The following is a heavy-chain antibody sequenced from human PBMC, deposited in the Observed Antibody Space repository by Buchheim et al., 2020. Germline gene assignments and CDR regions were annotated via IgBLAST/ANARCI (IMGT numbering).Heavy chain of an antibody. CDR3: ARVGASTIFGVVIMGYYGMDV. J-gene: IGHJ6*02. CDR2: INHSGST. CDR1: GGSFSGYY. V-gene: IGHV4-34*01. Sequence: QVQLQQWGAGLLKPSETLSLTCAVYGGSFSGYYWSWIRQPPGKGLEWIGEINHSGSTNYNPSLKSRVTISADTSKNQFSLKLSSVTAADTAVYYCARVGASTIFGVVIMGYYGMDVWGQGTT. D-gene: IGHD3-3*01.